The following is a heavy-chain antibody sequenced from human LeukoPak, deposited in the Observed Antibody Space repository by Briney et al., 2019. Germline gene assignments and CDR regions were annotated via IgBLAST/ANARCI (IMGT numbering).Heavy chain of an antibody. V-gene: IGHV4-59*01. J-gene: IGHJ5*02. CDR2: IYNSGRT. CDR1: GGSISDYH. Sequence: SETLSLTCTVSGGSISDYHWSWIRQPPGKGLEYIGYIYNSGRTFYNPPLKSRVTISADTSKKQFSLKLTSVTAADTAVYYCERGAGGYRFDPWGQGTLVTVSS. D-gene: IGHD1-1*01. CDR3: ERGAGGYRFDP.